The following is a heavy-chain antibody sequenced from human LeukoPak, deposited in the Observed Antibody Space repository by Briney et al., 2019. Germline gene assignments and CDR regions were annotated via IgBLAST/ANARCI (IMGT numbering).Heavy chain of an antibody. J-gene: IGHJ4*02. CDR3: AKEGTIVVVTGDYFDY. D-gene: IGHD3-22*01. Sequence: GRSLRLSCAASGFTFSSYAMHWVRQAPGKGLEWVAFIRYDGSNKYYADSVKGRFTISRDSSKNTLYLQMNSLRAEDTAVYYCAKEGTIVVVTGDYFDYWGQGTLVTVSS. CDR1: GFTFSSYA. CDR2: IRYDGSNK. V-gene: IGHV3-30*02.